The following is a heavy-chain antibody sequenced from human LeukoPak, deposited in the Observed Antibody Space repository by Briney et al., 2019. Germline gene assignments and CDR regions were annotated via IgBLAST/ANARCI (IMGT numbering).Heavy chain of an antibody. J-gene: IGHJ3*02. CDR1: GYTFISSY. CDR2: INAGGDNT. Sequence: ASVKVSCKASGYTFISSYMHWVRQAPGQGLEWMGLINAGGDNTKYAQNFQRRVTMTSDTSARTVYMELSSLSSEDTAIYYCARIRDGYNDAYDIWGQGTVVTVPS. CDR3: ARIRDGYNDAYDI. D-gene: IGHD5-24*01. V-gene: IGHV1-46*01.